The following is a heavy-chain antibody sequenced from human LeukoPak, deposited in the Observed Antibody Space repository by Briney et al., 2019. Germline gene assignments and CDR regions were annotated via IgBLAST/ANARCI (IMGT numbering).Heavy chain of an antibody. J-gene: IGHJ4*02. CDR3: ARDQEGFDY. CDR2: IYPRDGST. CDR1: GYTFTSNY. V-gene: IGHV1-46*01. Sequence: ASVKVSCTASGYTFTSNYIHWVRQAPGQGLEWMGMIYPRDGSTSYAQKFQGRVTVTRDTSTSKVHMELSGLRSEDTAVYYCARDQEGFDYWGQGTLVTDSS.